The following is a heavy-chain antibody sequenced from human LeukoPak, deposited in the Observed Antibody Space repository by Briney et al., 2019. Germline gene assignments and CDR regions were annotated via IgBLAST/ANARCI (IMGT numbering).Heavy chain of an antibody. CDR1: GGSITSSSYD. Sequence: SETLSLTCTVSGGSITSSSYDWGWIRQPPGKGLEWIGNIYYTGSTIYNPSLKSRVTISLDTSKNHFSLRLTSVTAADTAVYYCARHFRTTSWFDYWGQGTLVTVSS. CDR3: ARHFRTTSWFDY. V-gene: IGHV4-39*01. D-gene: IGHD2-2*01. CDR2: IYYTGST. J-gene: IGHJ4*02.